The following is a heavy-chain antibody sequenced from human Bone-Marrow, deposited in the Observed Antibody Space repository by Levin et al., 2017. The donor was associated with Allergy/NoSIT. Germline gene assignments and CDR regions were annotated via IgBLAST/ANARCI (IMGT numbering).Heavy chain of an antibody. D-gene: IGHD3/OR15-3a*01. CDR1: GGSFSGHY. V-gene: IGHV4-34*01. CDR2: INHRGSA. CDR3: ARGRGFWTGYYYFDP. J-gene: IGHJ5*02. Sequence: SETLSLTCGVYGGSFSGHYWSWIRQPPGKGLEWIGEINHRGSANYNRSLKSRVTISEDTSKNQFSLRLSSVTAADTAVYYCARGRGFWTGYYYFDPWGQGTLVTVSS.